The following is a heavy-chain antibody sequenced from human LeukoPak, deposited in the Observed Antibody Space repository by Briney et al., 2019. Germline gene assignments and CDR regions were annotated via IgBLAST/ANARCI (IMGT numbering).Heavy chain of an antibody. CDR3: ARGPGIVGATVYYYYYGMDV. CDR1: GYTFTSYG. V-gene: IGHV1-18*01. CDR2: ISAYNGNT. Sequence: ASVKVSCKASGYTFTSYGISWVRQAPGQGLEWMGWISAYNGNTNYAQKLQGRVTMTTDTSTSTAYMELRSLRSDDTAVHYCARGPGIVGATVYYYYYGMDVWGQGTTVTVSS. J-gene: IGHJ6*02. D-gene: IGHD1-26*01.